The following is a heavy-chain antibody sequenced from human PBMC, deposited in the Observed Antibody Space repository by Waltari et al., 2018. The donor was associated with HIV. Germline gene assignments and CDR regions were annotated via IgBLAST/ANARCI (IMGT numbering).Heavy chain of an antibody. Sequence: EVQLVESGGGLVKRGGALRLSCAASGLTLSDAWMNWVRQAPGKGLAWVGRIKSSTDGGTIDYAAPVKGRFTISRDDSKNTLYLQMNSLKTEDTAVYFCTTDYWVVTAYWGQGTLVTVSS. CDR3: TTDYWVVTAY. J-gene: IGHJ4*02. CDR1: GLTLSDAW. CDR2: IKSSTDGGTI. D-gene: IGHD2-21*02. V-gene: IGHV3-15*01.